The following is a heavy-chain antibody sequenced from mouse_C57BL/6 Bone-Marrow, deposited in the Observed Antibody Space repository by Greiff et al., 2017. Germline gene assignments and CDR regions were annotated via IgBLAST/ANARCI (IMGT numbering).Heavy chain of an antibody. D-gene: IGHD2-4*01. CDR1: EYEFPSHD. Sequence: EVKLQESGGGLVQPGESLKLSCESNEYEFPSHDMSWVRKTPEKRLELVAAINSDGGSTYYPDTMERRFIISRDNTKKTLYLHMSSLRSEDTALYYCARQSTMSTTGAMDYWGQGTSVTVSS. V-gene: IGHV5-2*01. CDR2: INSDGGST. J-gene: IGHJ4*01. CDR3: ARQSTMSTTGAMDY.